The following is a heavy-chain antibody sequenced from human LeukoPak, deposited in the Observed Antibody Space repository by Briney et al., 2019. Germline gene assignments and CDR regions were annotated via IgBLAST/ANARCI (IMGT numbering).Heavy chain of an antibody. D-gene: IGHD6-13*01. CDR1: GFTFSSYG. CDR3: AKDISEQQQSFDY. CDR2: IRYDGSNK. V-gene: IGHV3-30*02. J-gene: IGHJ4*02. Sequence: GGSLRLPCAASGFTFSSYGMHWVRQAPGKGLEWVAFIRYDGSNKYYADSVKGRFTISRDNDKNTVYVQMNSLRAEDTAVYYCAKDISEQQQSFDYWGQGTLVTVSS.